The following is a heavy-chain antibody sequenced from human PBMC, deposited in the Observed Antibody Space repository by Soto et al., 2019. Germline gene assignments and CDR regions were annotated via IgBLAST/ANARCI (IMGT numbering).Heavy chain of an antibody. CDR1: GYIFVNYG. CDR3: VMGDNYVTPTPPDV. CDR2: ISPYTGNT. Sequence: QVQLVQSGDEVKKPGASVKVSCKASGYIFVNYGIAWVRQAPGQGLGWMGWISPYTGNTHSATKVQGRLTMTTDTXXGAVYLALASLPSDDPAVPYCVMGDNYVTPTPPDVWGQGTTGTVSS. D-gene: IGHD3-16*01. V-gene: IGHV1-18*01. J-gene: IGHJ6*02.